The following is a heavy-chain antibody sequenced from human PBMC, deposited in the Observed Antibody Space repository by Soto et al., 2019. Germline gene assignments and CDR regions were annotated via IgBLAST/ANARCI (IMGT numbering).Heavy chain of an antibody. CDR1: GFTFSSYG. CDR2: IPYDGSNK. J-gene: IGHJ4*02. V-gene: IGHV3-30*18. D-gene: IGHD3-22*01. Sequence: GGSLRLSCAASGFTFSSYGMHWVRQAPGKGLEWVAVIPYDGSNKYYADSVKGRFTISRDNSKNTLYLQMNSLRAEDTAVYYCAKERYYDSRIFDYWGQGTLVTVSS. CDR3: AKERYYDSRIFDY.